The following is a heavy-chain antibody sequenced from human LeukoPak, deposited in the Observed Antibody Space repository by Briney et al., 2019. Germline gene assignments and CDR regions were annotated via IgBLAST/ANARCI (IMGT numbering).Heavy chain of an antibody. CDR3: ARLFGSGWPGYFYYAMDV. J-gene: IGHJ6*02. D-gene: IGHD6-19*01. CDR1: GITVNSTY. CDR2: AYSDENT. Sequence: GGSLRLSCAASGITVNSTYISWVRQAPGKGLEWVSVAYSDENTYYAGSVKGRFTISRDNSKNTLFLQMNSLRAEDTAVYYCARLFGSGWPGYFYYAMDVWGQGTTVAVSS. V-gene: IGHV3-66*04.